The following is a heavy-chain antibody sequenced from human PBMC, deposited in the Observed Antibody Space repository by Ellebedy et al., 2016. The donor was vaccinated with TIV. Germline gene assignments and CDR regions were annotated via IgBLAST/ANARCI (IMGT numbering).Heavy chain of an antibody. CDR1: GYTFTSYY. D-gene: IGHD1-26*01. V-gene: IGHV1-46*01. Sequence: ASVKVSCXASGYTFTSYYMHWVRQAPGQGLEWMGIINPSGGSTSYAQKFQGRVTMTEDTSTDTAYMELSSLRSEDTAVYYCATHSGSTFDYWGQGTLVTVSS. J-gene: IGHJ4*02. CDR2: INPSGGST. CDR3: ATHSGSTFDY.